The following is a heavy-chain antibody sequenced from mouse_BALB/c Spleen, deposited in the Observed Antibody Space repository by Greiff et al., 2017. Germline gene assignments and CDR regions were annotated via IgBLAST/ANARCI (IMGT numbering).Heavy chain of an antibody. D-gene: IGHD1-1*01. J-gene: IGHJ4*01. CDR1: GFTFSSYA. V-gene: IGHV5-6-5*01. CDR2: ISSGGST. CDR3: ASLLRYAMDY. Sequence: EVQRVESGGGLVKPGGSLKLSCAASGFTFSSYAMSWVRQTPEKRLEWVASISSGGSTYYPDSVKGRFTISRDNARNILYLQMSSLRSEDTAMYYCASLLRYAMDYWGQGTSVTVSS.